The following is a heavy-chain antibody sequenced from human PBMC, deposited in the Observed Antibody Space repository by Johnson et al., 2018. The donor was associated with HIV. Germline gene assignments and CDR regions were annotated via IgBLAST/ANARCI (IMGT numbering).Heavy chain of an antibody. Sequence: MLLVESGGGLVQPGGSLRVSCAASGFTLSSYWMSWVRQAPGKGLVWVANIKQDGSEKYYVDSVKGRFTISSDNAKNSLYLQMNNRRAEDTAMYYCARETRDDACDIWGRGTMVTVSS. CDR3: ARETRDDACDI. CDR2: IKQDGSEK. J-gene: IGHJ3*02. V-gene: IGHV3-7*05. CDR1: GFTLSSYW. D-gene: IGHD4-11*01.